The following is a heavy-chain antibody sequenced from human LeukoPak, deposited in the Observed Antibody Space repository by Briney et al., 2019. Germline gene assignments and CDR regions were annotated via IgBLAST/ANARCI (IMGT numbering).Heavy chain of an antibody. CDR1: GFSFSSYA. CDR2: ISGRGNGT. Sequence: GGSLRLSCAASGFSFSSYAMNWARQAPGAGLEWVSGISGRGNGTSYADSVKGRFIISRDNSKNTVYLQMNSLRGEDTAIYWCVKRTMSAFDQRGQGTLVTVSS. J-gene: IGHJ4*02. CDR3: VKRTMSAFDQ. V-gene: IGHV3-23*01.